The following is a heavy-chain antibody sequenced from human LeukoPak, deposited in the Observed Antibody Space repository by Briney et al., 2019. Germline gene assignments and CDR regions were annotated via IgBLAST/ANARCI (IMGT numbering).Heavy chain of an antibody. CDR3: ARDSTSMGDFDY. J-gene: IGHJ4*02. CDR1: GGSISSDY. D-gene: IGHD5-18*01. V-gene: IGHV4-4*07. Sequence: SETLSLTCTVSGGSISSDYWSWIRQPAGKGLEWIGRINISGSTNYNPSLKSRVTMSVDTSKNQFSLKLTSVTAADTAMYYCARDSTSMGDFDYWGQGTLVTVSS. CDR2: INISGST.